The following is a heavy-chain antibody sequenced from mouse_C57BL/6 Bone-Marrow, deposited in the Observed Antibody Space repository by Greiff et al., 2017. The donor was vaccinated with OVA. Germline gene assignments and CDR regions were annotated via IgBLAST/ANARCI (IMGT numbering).Heavy chain of an antibody. CDR2: IYPGDGDT. D-gene: IGHD1-1*01. CDR3: ARRGYYGSRGDFDY. V-gene: IGHV1-82*01. CDR1: GYAFSSSW. Sequence: QVQLQQSGPELVKPGASVKISCKASGYAFSSSWMNWVKQRPGKGLEWIGRIYPGDGDTNYNGKFKGKATLTADKSSSTAYMQLSSLTSEDYAVYFCARRGYYGSRGDFDYWGQGTTLTVSS. J-gene: IGHJ2*01.